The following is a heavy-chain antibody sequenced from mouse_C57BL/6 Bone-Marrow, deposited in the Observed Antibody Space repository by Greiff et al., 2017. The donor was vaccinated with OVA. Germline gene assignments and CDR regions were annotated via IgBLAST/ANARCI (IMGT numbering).Heavy chain of an antibody. CDR1: GYSITSGYY. CDR3: ASLYYGIYFDY. CDR2: ISYDGSN. Sequence: EVQVVESGPGLVKPSQSLSLTCSVTGYSITSGYYWNWIRQFPGNKLEWMGYISYDGSNNYNPSLKNRISITRDTSKNQFFLKLNSVTTEDTATYYCASLYYGIYFDYWGQGTTLTVSS. D-gene: IGHD2-1*01. J-gene: IGHJ2*01. V-gene: IGHV3-6*01.